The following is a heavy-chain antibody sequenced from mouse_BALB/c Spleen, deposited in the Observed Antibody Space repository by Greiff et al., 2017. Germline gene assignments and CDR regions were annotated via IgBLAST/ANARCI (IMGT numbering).Heavy chain of an antibody. V-gene: IGHV1-7*01. CDR2: INPSTGYT. D-gene: IGHD4-1*01. J-gene: IGHJ3*01. CDR1: GYTFTSYW. Sequence: GQLQQSGAELAKPGASVKMSCKASGYTFTSYWMHWVKQRPGQGLEWIGYINPSTGYTEYNQKFKDKATLTADKSSSTAYMQLSSLTSEDSAVYYCARLGQFAYWGQGTLVTVSA. CDR3: ARLGQFAY.